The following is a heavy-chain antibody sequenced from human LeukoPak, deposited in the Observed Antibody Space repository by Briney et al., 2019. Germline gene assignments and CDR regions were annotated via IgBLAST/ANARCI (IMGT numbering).Heavy chain of an antibody. CDR1: GFTFSDYY. J-gene: IGHJ4*02. Sequence: PGGSLRLSCAASGFTFSDYYMSWIRQAPGKGLEWVSYISSSGSTIYYADSVKGRFTISRDNSKNTLYLQMNSLRAEDTAVYYCAKEPSGSYPFDYWGQGTLVTVSS. CDR2: ISSSGSTI. CDR3: AKEPSGSYPFDY. D-gene: IGHD1-26*01. V-gene: IGHV3-11*04.